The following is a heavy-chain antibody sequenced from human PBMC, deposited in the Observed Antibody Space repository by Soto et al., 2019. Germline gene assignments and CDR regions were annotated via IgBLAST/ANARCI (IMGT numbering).Heavy chain of an antibody. D-gene: IGHD2-8*01. CDR3: ARGNSTDGSNGVCSFFYNHEMDV. Sequence: ASLKVSCTAYGYSFTGYHIHCVRHAPGQGLEWLRRMNPKWGGTSYGEKFQGWVTMMRDRSISTDYMELTRVVSDETAVYFCARGNSTDGSNGVCSFFYNHEMDVWGQGTTVTVSS. V-gene: IGHV1-2*04. CDR2: MNPKWGGT. J-gene: IGHJ6*02. CDR1: GYSFTGYH.